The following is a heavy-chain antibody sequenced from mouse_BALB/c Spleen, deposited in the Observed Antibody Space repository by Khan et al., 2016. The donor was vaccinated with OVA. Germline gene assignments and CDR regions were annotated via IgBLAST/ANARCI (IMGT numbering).Heavy chain of an antibody. CDR2: ISSDGDYT. J-gene: IGHJ3*01. CDR3: ASHLTGSFAY. CDR1: GFTFSSYS. Sequence: EVELVESGGDLEKPGESLKLSCAASGFTFSSYSMSWVRQTPDKRLEWVASISSDGDYTYYPDSVKGRFTISRDNAKNTLYLQMSSLKSEDTAMYYCASHLTGSFAYWGQGTLVTVSA. V-gene: IGHV5-6*01. D-gene: IGHD4-1*01.